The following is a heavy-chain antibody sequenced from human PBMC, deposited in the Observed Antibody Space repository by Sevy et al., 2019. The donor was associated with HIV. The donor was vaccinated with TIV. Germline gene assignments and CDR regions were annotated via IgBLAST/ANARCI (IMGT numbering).Heavy chain of an antibody. D-gene: IGHD2-21*01. J-gene: IGHJ4*02. Sequence: SETLSLTCNVSGDSISSYFWSWFRQPPGKGLEWIGYLYYSGSIDSNPSLRSRVTISVDTSKKHFSMKLRSVTAADTAMYYCARDSAVVPRALVYWGQGTLVTVSS. CDR2: LYYSGSI. CDR3: ARDSAVVPRALVY. V-gene: IGHV4-59*01. CDR1: GDSISSYF.